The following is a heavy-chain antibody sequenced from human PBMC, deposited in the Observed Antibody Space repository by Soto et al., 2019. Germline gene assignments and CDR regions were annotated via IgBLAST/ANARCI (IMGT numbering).Heavy chain of an antibody. Sequence: QITLKESGPTLVKPTQTLTLTCTFSGFSLTADGVGVGWIRQPPGKALEWLALIYWDDDQRYSPSLKTRLTITKDTSKRQVVLTMTNMAPVDTGTYYCAHAYGVTSWPNDAFDVWGQGTVVTVSS. D-gene: IGHD2-21*01. CDR1: GFSLTADGVG. CDR2: IYWDDDQ. V-gene: IGHV2-5*02. J-gene: IGHJ3*01. CDR3: AHAYGVTSWPNDAFDV.